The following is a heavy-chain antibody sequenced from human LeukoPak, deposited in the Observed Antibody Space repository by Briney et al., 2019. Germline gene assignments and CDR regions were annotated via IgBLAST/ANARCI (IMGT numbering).Heavy chain of an antibody. CDR3: ACPFWYYYNIPGVQGAKSDY. V-gene: IGHV1-2*02. J-gene: IGHJ4*02. CDR2: INPNSGGT. CDR1: GYTFTGYY. Sequence: ASVKVSCKASGYTFTGYYMHWVRQAPGQGLEWMGWINPNSGGTNYAQKFQGRVTMTRDTSISTAYMELSRLRSDDTAVYYCACPFWYYYNIPGVQGAKSDYWGQGTLVTVSS. D-gene: IGHD2/OR15-2a*01.